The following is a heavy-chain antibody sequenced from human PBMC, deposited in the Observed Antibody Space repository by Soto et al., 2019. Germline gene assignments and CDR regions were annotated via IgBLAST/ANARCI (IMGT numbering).Heavy chain of an antibody. V-gene: IGHV1-18*01. D-gene: IGHD3-3*01. CDR1: GYTFNTYG. CDR3: ARDWRGAEGFDP. Sequence: QVQLVQSGPEVKKPGASVKISCKASGYTFNTYGFTWVRQAPGQGLGWMGWIGAHNGDTNYVQKFQGRVTMTTETSTTTSYMELRNLTSDDTAVYFCARDWRGAEGFDPWGQGTLVTVSS. J-gene: IGHJ5*02. CDR2: IGAHNGDT.